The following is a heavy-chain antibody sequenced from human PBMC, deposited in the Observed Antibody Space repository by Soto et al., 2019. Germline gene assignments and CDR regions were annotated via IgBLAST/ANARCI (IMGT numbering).Heavy chain of an antibody. V-gene: IGHV4-39*01. Sequence: SETLSLTCTFSGGSISSSSYYWGWIRQPPGKGLERMGRIYYSGSTYYNPSLKSRGTISVDTSKNQFSLKLTSEIAADTAIYYCARHVHSSSWGIDVWGQGTTVIVSS. CDR3: ARHVHSSSWGIDV. D-gene: IGHD6-13*01. CDR1: GGSISSSSYY. CDR2: IYYSGST. J-gene: IGHJ6*02.